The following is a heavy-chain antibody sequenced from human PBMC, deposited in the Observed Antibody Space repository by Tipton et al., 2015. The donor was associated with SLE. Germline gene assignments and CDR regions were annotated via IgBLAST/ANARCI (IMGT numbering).Heavy chain of an antibody. V-gene: IGHV4-59*08. D-gene: IGHD3-10*01. Sequence: TLSLTCTVSGGSISSHYWSWIRQPPGKGLEWIAYIYYSGSTNYNPSLKSRVTISVDTSKNQFSLKLTSVTAADTAVYYCASCLVPGVIGFDPWGQGTLVTVSS. CDR2: IYYSGST. J-gene: IGHJ5*02. CDR3: ASCLVPGVIGFDP. CDR1: GGSISSHY.